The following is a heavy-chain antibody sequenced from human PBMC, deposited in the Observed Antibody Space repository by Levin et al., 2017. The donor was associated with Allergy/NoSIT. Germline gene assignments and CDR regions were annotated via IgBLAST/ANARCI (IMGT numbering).Heavy chain of an antibody. D-gene: IGHD3-22*01. CDR3: AREQYYYDSSAPWFDP. CDR1: GYTFTSYY. CDR2: INPSGGST. Sequence: ASVKVSCKASGYTFTSYYMHWVRQAPGQGLEWMGIINPSGGSTSYAQKFQGRVTMTRDTSTSTVYMELSSLRSEDTAVYYCAREQYYYDSSAPWFDPWGQGTLVTVSS. V-gene: IGHV1-46*01. J-gene: IGHJ5*02.